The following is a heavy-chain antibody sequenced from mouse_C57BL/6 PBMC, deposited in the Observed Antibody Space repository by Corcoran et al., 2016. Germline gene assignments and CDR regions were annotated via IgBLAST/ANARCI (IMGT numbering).Heavy chain of an antibody. D-gene: IGHD1-1*01. Sequence: QIQLVQSGPELKKPGETVKISCKASGCTFTTYGMSWVKQAPGKGLKWMGWINTYSGVPTYADDFKGRFAFSLETSASTAYLQINNLKNEDTATYFCAPTVVANFDYWGQGTTLTVSS. CDR2: INTYSGVP. J-gene: IGHJ2*01. V-gene: IGHV9-3*01. CDR1: GCTFTTYG. CDR3: APTVVANFDY.